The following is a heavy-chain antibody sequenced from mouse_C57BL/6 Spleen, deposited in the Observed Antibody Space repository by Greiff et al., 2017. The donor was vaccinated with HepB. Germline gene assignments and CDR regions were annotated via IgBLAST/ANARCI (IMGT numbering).Heavy chain of an antibody. Sequence: QVQLQQPGTELVKPGASLKLSCRASGYTFTSSWMHWVRRRPGQGLDWIGNINPSNVGTNYNEKFKSKATLTVDKSSSTAYMQLSSLTSEDSAVYYCAREGIDYWGQGTTLTVSS. CDR3: AREGIDY. V-gene: IGHV1-53*01. CDR1: GYTFTSSW. CDR2: INPSNVGT. J-gene: IGHJ2*01.